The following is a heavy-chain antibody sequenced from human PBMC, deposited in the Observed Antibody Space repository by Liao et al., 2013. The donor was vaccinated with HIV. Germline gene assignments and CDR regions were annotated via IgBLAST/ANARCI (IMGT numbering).Heavy chain of an antibody. CDR1: GGSFGHYY. CDR3: ARGGWELLLDYWYFDL. Sequence: QVRFQQWGAGLLRPSETLSLTCAVYGGSFGHYYWTWIRQAPGEGLEWIGDINQSGTTHYNPSLKSRVTISADTSKNQFSLKLSSVTAADTAVYYCARGGWELLLDYWYFDLWGRGTLVTVSS. CDR2: INQSGTT. J-gene: IGHJ2*01. V-gene: IGHV4-34*01. D-gene: IGHD1-26*01.